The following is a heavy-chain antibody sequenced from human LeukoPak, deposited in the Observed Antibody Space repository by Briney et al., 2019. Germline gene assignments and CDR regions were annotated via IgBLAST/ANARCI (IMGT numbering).Heavy chain of an antibody. CDR2: ISYSGST. J-gene: IGHJ4*02. CDR1: GASISSHY. D-gene: IGHD6-19*01. CDR3: PSDGEVAVTPLDLDY. V-gene: IGHV4-59*11. Sequence: SETLSLTCTVSGASISSHYWSWILQPPGKRQQRIGDISYSGSTNYNPSLKSRVTLSVDTSKNQISLRLSSVTAAHTYVYYCPSDGEVAVTPLDLDYWRQGTLVTVSS.